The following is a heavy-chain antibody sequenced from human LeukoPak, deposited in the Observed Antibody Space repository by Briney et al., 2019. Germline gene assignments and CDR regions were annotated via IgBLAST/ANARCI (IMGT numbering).Heavy chain of an antibody. D-gene: IGHD4-17*01. CDR3: ARESLYGDYSYFDY. V-gene: IGHV4-59*01. Sequence: SETLSLTCPVSGGSISSYYWSWIRQPPGKGPEWIGYIYYSGSTNYNPSLKSRVTISVDTSKNQFSLKLSSVTAADTAVYYCARESLYGDYSYFDYWGQGTLVTVSS. CDR1: GGSISSYY. CDR2: IYYSGST. J-gene: IGHJ4*02.